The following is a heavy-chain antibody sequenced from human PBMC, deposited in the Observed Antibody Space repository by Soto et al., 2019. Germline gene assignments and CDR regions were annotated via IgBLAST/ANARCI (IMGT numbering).Heavy chain of an antibody. J-gene: IGHJ6*02. Sequence: EVQLVESGGGLVKPGGSLRLSCAASGFIFSSYSMNWVRQAPGKGLEWVSSISSSSSYIYYADSVKGRFTISRDNAKNSLYLQMNSLRAEDTAVYYCARYYGDPFYYGMDVWGQGTTVTVSS. CDR3: ARYYGDPFYYGMDV. CDR2: ISSSSSYI. D-gene: IGHD4-17*01. V-gene: IGHV3-21*01. CDR1: GFIFSSYS.